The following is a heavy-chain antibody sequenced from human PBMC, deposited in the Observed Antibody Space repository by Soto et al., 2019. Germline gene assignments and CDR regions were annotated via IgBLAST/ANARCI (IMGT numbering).Heavy chain of an antibody. CDR3: ARRPPRMDGYAFDF. Sequence: SETLSLTCTVSGGSISSYYWSWIRQPPGKGLEWIGYIYYSGSTNYNPSLKSRVTISVDTSKDQFSLKLSSVTAADTAVYYCARRPPRMDGYAFDFWGQGTMVTVSS. CDR2: IYYSGST. J-gene: IGHJ3*01. CDR1: GGSISSYY. V-gene: IGHV4-59*08. D-gene: IGHD2-8*01.